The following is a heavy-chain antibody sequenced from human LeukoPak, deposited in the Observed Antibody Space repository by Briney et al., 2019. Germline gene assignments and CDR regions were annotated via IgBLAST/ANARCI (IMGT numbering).Heavy chain of an antibody. CDR3: ARVPSNTLTGYYSYGMDV. Sequence: PSETLSLTCTVCGGSISSYYWRWIRQPRGKALEGMGYIYYSGSTNYNPSLKSRVTMSVDTSQNQCSLTLSSVTAADAAVYYCARVPSNTLTGYYSYGMDVWGQGTTVTVSS. D-gene: IGHD3-16*01. CDR1: GGSISSYY. CDR2: IYYSGST. J-gene: IGHJ6*02. V-gene: IGHV4-59*01.